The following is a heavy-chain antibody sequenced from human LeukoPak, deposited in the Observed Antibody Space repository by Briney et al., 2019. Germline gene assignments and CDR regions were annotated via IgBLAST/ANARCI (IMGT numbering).Heavy chain of an antibody. Sequence: GASVKVSCKASGGTFSSYAISWVRQAPGQGLEWMGGIIPIFGTANYAQKFQGRVTITTDESTSTAYMELSSLRSEDTAVYYCARGSIAARPEYYYYMDVWGKGTTVTVSS. CDR3: ARGSIAARPEYYYYMDV. V-gene: IGHV1-69*05. CDR1: GGTFSSYA. D-gene: IGHD6-6*01. J-gene: IGHJ6*03. CDR2: IIPIFGTA.